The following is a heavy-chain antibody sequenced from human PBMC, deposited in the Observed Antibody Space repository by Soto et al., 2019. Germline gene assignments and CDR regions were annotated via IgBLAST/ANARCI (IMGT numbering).Heavy chain of an antibody. D-gene: IGHD3-10*01. CDR1: GGTFSSYA. CDR2: IIPNSGNT. Sequence: ASVKVSCKASGGTFSSYAISWVRQAPGQGLEWMGGIIPNSGNTGYAQKFQGRVTMTRNTSISTAYMELSSLRSEDTAVYYCARGHYPLDVWGQGTTVTVSS. J-gene: IGHJ6*02. CDR3: ARGHYPLDV. V-gene: IGHV1-8*02.